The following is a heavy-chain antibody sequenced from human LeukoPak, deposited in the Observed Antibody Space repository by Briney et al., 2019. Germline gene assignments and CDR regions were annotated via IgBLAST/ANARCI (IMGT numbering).Heavy chain of an antibody. CDR3: ARGGGGRGYYFDY. J-gene: IGHJ4*02. Sequence: SETLSLTCAVYGGSFGGYYWSWIRQPPGKGLEWIGEINHSGSTNYNPSLKSRVTISVDTSKNQFSLKLSSVTAADTAVYYCARGGGGRGYYFDYWGQGTLVTVSS. V-gene: IGHV4-34*01. CDR1: GGSFGGYY. CDR2: INHSGST. D-gene: IGHD2-15*01.